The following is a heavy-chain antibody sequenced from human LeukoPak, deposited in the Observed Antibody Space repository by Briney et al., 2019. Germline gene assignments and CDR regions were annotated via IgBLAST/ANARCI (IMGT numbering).Heavy chain of an antibody. Sequence: ASVKVSCKASGYTFTSYYMHWVRQAPGQGLEWMGIINPSGGSTSYAQKFQGRVTMTRDTSTSTVYMGLSSLRSEDTAVYYCARSPRGGYYKESYYYGMDVWGQGTTVTVSS. D-gene: IGHD3-3*01. CDR1: GYTFTSYY. CDR2: INPSGGST. J-gene: IGHJ6*02. V-gene: IGHV1-46*01. CDR3: ARSPRGGYYKESYYYGMDV.